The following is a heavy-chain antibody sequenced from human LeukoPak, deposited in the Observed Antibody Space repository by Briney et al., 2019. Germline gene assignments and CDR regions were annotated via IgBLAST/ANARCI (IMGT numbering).Heavy chain of an antibody. V-gene: IGHV3-23*01. CDR1: GFTFSNYA. Sequence: SGGSLRLSCAASGFTFSNYAMNWVRQAPGRGLEWVSTMSSSGENTYYADSVKGRVTISRDNSKKTLFLQMNSLRAEATAVDYCATAPRRFRGIIVTPLYYFDYWGQGTLVTVSS. CDR3: ATAPRRFRGIIVTPLYYFDY. CDR2: MSSSGENT. D-gene: IGHD3-10*01. J-gene: IGHJ4*02.